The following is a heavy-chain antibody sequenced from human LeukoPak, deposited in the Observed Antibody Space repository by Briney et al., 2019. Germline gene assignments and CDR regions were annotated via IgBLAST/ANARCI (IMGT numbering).Heavy chain of an antibody. CDR1: GFTFSTYA. CDR2: ISGIGYTT. CDR3: AKDSGDFRYYFDY. D-gene: IGHD4-17*01. V-gene: IGHV3-23*01. Sequence: GGSLRLSCAASGFTFSTYAMSWVRQAPGKGLEWVSTISGIGYTTYYADSVKGRFTISRDNSKNTLYLQMDSLRAEDTAVYYCAKDSGDFRYYFDYWGQGTLVTVSS. J-gene: IGHJ4*02.